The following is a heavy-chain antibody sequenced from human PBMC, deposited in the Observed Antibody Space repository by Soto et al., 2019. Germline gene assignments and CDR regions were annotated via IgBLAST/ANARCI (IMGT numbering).Heavy chain of an antibody. Sequence: QEQLVQSGAEVKKPGASVKVSCKASGYILRSYDIYWVRQAPGQGLEWMGSLTPDTGDTVYAQKFQGRMIVTRNTSISIAYMELSNLKPEDTAVYHCGRGLAGGYYCSGGGGWGRGATVTVSS. D-gene: IGHD2-21*01. V-gene: IGHV1-8*01. CDR2: LTPDTGDT. CDR1: GYILRSYD. CDR3: GRGLAGGYYCSGGGG. J-gene: IGHJ6*01.